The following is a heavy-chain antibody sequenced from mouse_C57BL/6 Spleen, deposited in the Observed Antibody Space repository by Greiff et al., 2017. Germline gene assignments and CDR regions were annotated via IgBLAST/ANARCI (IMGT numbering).Heavy chain of an antibody. D-gene: IGHD3-3*01. CDR3: ARKGQNWYFDV. Sequence: DVQLQESGPVLVKPGASVKMSCKASGYTFTDYYMNWVKQSHGKSLEWIGVINPYNGGTSYNQKFKGKATLTVDKSSSTAYMELNSLTSEDSAVYYCARKGQNWYFDVWGTGTTVTVSS. J-gene: IGHJ1*03. CDR2: INPYNGGT. CDR1: GYTFTDYY. V-gene: IGHV1-19*01.